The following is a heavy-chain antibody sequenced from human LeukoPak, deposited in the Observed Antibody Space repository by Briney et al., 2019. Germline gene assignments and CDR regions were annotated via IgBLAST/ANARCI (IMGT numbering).Heavy chain of an antibody. D-gene: IGHD4-17*01. Sequence: PSETLSLTCAVYGGSFSGYYWSWVRQPPGKGLEWIGYIYYSGSTNYNPSLKSRVTISVDTSKNQFSLKLSSVTAADTAVYYCARYPDFGDYPHFDYWGQGTLVTVSS. CDR1: GGSFSGYY. J-gene: IGHJ4*02. V-gene: IGHV4-59*01. CDR3: ARYPDFGDYPHFDY. CDR2: IYYSGST.